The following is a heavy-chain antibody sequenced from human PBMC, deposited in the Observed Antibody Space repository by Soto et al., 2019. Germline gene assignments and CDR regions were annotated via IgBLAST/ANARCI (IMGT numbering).Heavy chain of an antibody. CDR2: IYHSGST. CDR3: ARGLGGTAIVSGLLLPDYYYYYGMDV. J-gene: IGHJ6*02. V-gene: IGHV4-30-2*01. CDR1: GGSISSGGYS. D-gene: IGHD5-18*01. Sequence: SETLSLTCAVSGGSISSGGYSWSWIRQPPGKGLEWIGYIYHSGSTYYNPSLKSRDTISVDRSKNQFSLKLSSVTAADTAVYYCARGLGGTAIVSGLLLPDYYYYYGMDVWGQGTTVTVSS.